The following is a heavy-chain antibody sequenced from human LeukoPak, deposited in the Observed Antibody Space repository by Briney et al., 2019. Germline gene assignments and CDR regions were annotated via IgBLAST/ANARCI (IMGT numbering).Heavy chain of an antibody. J-gene: IGHJ4*02. D-gene: IGHD1-26*01. CDR1: RFTFGNYA. CDR3: AKGVGTTMAYYFDY. Sequence: GGSLRLSCAASRFTFGNYAMSWVRQAPGQGLEWVSGVSDSGNTIYYADSVKGRFTISRDNSKNTVYLQMTSLRAEDTALYYCAKGVGTTMAYYFDYWGQGTLVTVSS. V-gene: IGHV3-23*01. CDR2: VSDSGNTI.